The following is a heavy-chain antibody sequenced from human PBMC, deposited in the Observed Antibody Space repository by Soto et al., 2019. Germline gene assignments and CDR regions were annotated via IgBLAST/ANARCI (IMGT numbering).Heavy chain of an antibody. CDR3: ASDFVYSGYDSPRYYYGMDV. D-gene: IGHD5-12*01. J-gene: IGHJ6*02. CDR1: GFTFSSYA. V-gene: IGHV3-23*01. CDR2: ISGSGDST. Sequence: GGSLRLSCAASGFTFSSYAMSWVRLAPGKGLKWVSAISGSGDSTYYADSVKDRFTISRDNSKNTLYLQMHSLRAEDTAVYYCASDFVYSGYDSPRYYYGMDVWGQGTTVTVSS.